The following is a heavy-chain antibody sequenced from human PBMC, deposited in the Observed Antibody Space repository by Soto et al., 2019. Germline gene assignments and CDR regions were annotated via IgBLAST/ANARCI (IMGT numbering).Heavy chain of an antibody. D-gene: IGHD3-22*01. CDR3: ARARIGYPFDY. CDR1: GFTFSSYG. J-gene: IGHJ4*02. CDR2: IWYDGSNK. Sequence: GGSLRLSCAASGFTFSSYGMHWVRQAPGKGLEWVAVIWYDGSNKYYADSVKGRFTISRDNSKNTLYLQMNSLRAEDTAVYYCARARIGYPFDYWGQGTLVTVS. V-gene: IGHV3-33*01.